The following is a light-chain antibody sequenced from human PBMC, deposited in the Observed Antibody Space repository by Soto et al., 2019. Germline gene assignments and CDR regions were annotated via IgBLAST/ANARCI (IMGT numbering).Light chain of an antibody. CDR2: LAS. CDR1: QGISNY. Sequence: DIQMTQSPSSLSASVGDRVTITCRTSQGISNYLAWYQQKSGKPSKLLIYLASTLRSGVSSRFSGSRSGTDFTLTISSLQPEDVATYYCHKYNSDPLFGGGTEVDI. V-gene: IGKV1-27*01. CDR3: HKYNSDPL. J-gene: IGKJ4*01.